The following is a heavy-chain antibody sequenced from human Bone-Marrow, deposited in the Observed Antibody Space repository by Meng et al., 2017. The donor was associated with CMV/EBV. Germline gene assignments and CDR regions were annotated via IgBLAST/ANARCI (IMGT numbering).Heavy chain of an antibody. CDR1: GYTFTGYY. Sequence: ASVKVSCKASGYTFTGYYMHWVRQAPGQGLEWMGWINPNTGGTNYAQKFQGRVTMTRDTSISTAYMDLSRLRSDDTAVYYCARIGGNYDFWSGYWTSSGTYGMDVWGQGTTVTVSS. V-gene: IGHV1-2*02. CDR3: ARIGGNYDFWSGYWTSSGTYGMDV. D-gene: IGHD3-3*01. J-gene: IGHJ6*02. CDR2: INPNTGGT.